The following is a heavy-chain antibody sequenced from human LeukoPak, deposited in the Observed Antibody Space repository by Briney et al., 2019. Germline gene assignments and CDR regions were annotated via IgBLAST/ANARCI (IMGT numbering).Heavy chain of an antibody. CDR1: GGTFSSYT. Sequence: ASVKVPCKASGGTFSSYTISWVRQAPGRGLEWMGRIIPILGIANYAQKFQGRVTITADKSTSTAYMELSSLRSEDTAVYYCASLYCSGGSCYRPPDYWGQGTLVTVSS. CDR2: IIPILGIA. V-gene: IGHV1-69*02. D-gene: IGHD2-15*01. J-gene: IGHJ4*02. CDR3: ASLYCSGGSCYRPPDY.